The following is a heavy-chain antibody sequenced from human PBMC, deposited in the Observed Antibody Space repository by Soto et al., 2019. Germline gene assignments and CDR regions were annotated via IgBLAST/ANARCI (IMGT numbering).Heavy chain of an antibody. J-gene: IGHJ4*02. V-gene: IGHV1-3*01. Sequence: QVQFVQSGAAVRKPGASVTVSCQASGDTFNTHTIHWLRQAAGQRLEWMGWINAGNGDTKYSQKFQGRVTMTRDTSARTTYMELASLTSDDTAVYYCAKGEGLLRFLEWLFFFHHWGQGTLVTVSS. D-gene: IGHD3-3*01. CDR1: GDTFNTHT. CDR2: INAGNGDT. CDR3: AKGEGLLRFLEWLFFFHH.